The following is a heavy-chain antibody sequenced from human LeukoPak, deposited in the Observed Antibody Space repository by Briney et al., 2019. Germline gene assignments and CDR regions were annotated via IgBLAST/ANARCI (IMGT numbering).Heavy chain of an antibody. V-gene: IGHV3-53*01. CDR3: TRPQYDAFEI. CDR2: IYGGGGT. J-gene: IGHJ3*02. CDR1: GLPVSSYY. Sequence: GGSLRLSCAASGLPVSSYYMSWVRQAPGKGLEWVSVIYGGGGTYYADSAKGRFAISRDNSKNTLYLQISSLRAEDTAIYYCTRPQYDAFEIWGQGTMVTVSS. D-gene: IGHD4-11*01.